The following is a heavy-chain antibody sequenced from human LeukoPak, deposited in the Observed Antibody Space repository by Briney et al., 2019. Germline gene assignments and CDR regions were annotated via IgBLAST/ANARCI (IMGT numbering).Heavy chain of an antibody. D-gene: IGHD1-26*01. J-gene: IGHJ4*02. CDR1: GFTFTSSA. CDR3: ARDSGSGSSDY. Sequence: SVKVSCKASGFTFTSSAVQWVRQARGQRLEWIGWIVVGSGNTNYAQKFQERVTIISNTSATTAFMELSSLRSEDAAVYYCARDSGSGSSDYWGQGTLVTVSS. CDR2: IVVGSGNT. V-gene: IGHV1-58*01.